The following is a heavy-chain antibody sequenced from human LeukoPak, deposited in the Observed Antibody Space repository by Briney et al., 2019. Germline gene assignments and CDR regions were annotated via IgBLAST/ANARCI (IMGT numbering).Heavy chain of an antibody. J-gene: IGHJ4*02. V-gene: IGHV1-8*01. D-gene: IGHD7-27*01. CDR3: ARVSGTGVDY. CDR2: MNPNSGNT. CDR1: GYTFTSYD. Sequence: ASVKVSCKASGYTFTSYDINWVRQATGQGLEWMGWMNPNSGNTGYVQKFKGRVTMTRDTSISTAYMELSSLRSEDTAVYYCARVSGTGVDYWGQGTLVTVSS.